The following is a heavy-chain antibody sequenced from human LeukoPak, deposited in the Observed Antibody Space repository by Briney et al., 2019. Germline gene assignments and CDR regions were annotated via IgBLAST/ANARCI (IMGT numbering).Heavy chain of an antibody. V-gene: IGHV1-18*04. J-gene: IGHJ4*02. D-gene: IGHD6-19*01. CDR3: ARDPGIAVAGLLDY. CDR2: ISAYNGNT. CDR1: GYTFTSYG. Sequence: ASVKVSCKASGYTFTSYGISWVRQAPEQGLEWMGWISAYNGNTNYAQKLQGRVTMTTDTSTSTAYMELRSLRSDDTAVYYCARDPGIAVAGLLDYWGQGTLVTVSS.